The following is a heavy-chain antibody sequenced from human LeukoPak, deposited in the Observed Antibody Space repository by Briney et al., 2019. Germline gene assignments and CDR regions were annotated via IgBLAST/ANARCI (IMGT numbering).Heavy chain of an antibody. CDR1: GFTLTGYW. CDR3: AKPPEVGATVGYFDY. Sequence: GGSLRLSCAASGFTLTGYWMHWVRQAPGKGLEWVALISFDGSNQYYADSVKGRFTISRDNSKNTLYLQMSSLRTEDTAVYYCAKPPEVGATVGYFDYWGQGTLVTVSS. V-gene: IGHV3-30*18. D-gene: IGHD1-26*01. CDR2: ISFDGSNQ. J-gene: IGHJ4*02.